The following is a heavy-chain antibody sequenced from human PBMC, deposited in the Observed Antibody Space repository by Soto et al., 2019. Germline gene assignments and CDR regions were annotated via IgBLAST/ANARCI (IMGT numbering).Heavy chain of an antibody. CDR2: INHSGSS. CDR1: GGSFSGYY. D-gene: IGHD2-21*02. Sequence: QVQLQQWGAGLLKPSETLSLTCAVYGGSFSGYYWSWIRQPPGKGLEWIGEINHSGSSNYNPSLKSRVTISVATSKNQFSLKLSSVTAADTAVYYCANLLAYYGSDCVDYYGMDGRGQGTTVTVSS. V-gene: IGHV4-34*01. J-gene: IGHJ6*02. CDR3: ANLLAYYGSDCVDYYGMDG.